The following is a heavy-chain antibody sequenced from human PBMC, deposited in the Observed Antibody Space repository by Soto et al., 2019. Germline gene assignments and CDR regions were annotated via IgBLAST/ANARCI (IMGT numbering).Heavy chain of an antibody. CDR2: VYYSGIS. CDR3: ARVRQRWQSFDRRYFDY. Sequence: PSVTLSLACTVSGGSIGGLSLGGSRQRPGKGLEWIGHVYYSGISTSHPSLKSRVTTSADTSKNQLSLKVKSVTAADTAVHYCARVRQRWQSFDRRYFDYGGQGTLVTVSS. D-gene: IGHD5-12*01. V-gene: IGHV4-59*11. J-gene: IGHJ4*02. CDR1: GGSIGGLS.